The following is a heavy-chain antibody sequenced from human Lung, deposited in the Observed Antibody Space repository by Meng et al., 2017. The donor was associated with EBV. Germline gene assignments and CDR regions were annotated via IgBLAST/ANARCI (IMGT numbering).Heavy chain of an antibody. CDR2: INSDGSST. CDR1: EFTFSSYW. D-gene: IGHD1-26*01. J-gene: IGHJ5*02. CDR3: VRGYGGSYLGGDH. Sequence: EVQRVGAGGGSIQPGGSLRLSCAASEFTFSSYWMYWVRQAPGKGLVWVSRINSDGSSTSYADSVKGRFSISRDNAKNTLYLQMNSLTVDDTAIYYCVRGYGGSYLGGDHWGQGTLVTVSS. V-gene: IGHV3-74*01.